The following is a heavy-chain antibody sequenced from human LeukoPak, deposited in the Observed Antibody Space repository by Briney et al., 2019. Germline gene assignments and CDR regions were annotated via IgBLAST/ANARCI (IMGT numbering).Heavy chain of an antibody. CDR3: AREVGDLLDY. J-gene: IGHJ4*02. D-gene: IGHD1-26*01. CDR2: ISSSSTI. V-gene: IGHV3-48*01. Sequence: QTGGSLRLSCAASGFTFSSYSMNWVRQAPGKGLEWVSYISSSSTIYYADSVKGRFTISRDNAKNSLYLQMNSLRAEDTAVYYCAREVGDLLDYWGQGTLVTVSS. CDR1: GFTFSSYS.